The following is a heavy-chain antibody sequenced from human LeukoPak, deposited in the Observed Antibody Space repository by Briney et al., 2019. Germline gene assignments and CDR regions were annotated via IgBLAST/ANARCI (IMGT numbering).Heavy chain of an antibody. Sequence: GGSLRLSCAASGFTFSTYEINWVRQAPGKGLEWISYISGSADTAYYADSVKGRFTMSRDNARNSLYLQMNSLGAEDTAVYYCTRGGQSYSTSGQALDHWGQGTLVTVSS. J-gene: IGHJ4*02. CDR2: ISGSADTA. D-gene: IGHD2-8*01. V-gene: IGHV3-48*03. CDR1: GFTFSTYE. CDR3: TRGGQSYSTSGQALDH.